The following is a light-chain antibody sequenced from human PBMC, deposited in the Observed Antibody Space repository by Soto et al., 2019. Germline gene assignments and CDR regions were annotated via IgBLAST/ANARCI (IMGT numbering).Light chain of an antibody. CDR1: QSVSNN. CDR3: QQRSIWPRNT. Sequence: EIVMTQSPATLSESPGERATLSCMASQSVSNNLAWYQQKPGQAPRLLIYGASTRATGIPVRFSGSGSGTEFTLTISSLQSEDFAVYYCQQRSIWPRNTFGLGTKLEIK. V-gene: IGKV3-15*01. CDR2: GAS. J-gene: IGKJ2*01.